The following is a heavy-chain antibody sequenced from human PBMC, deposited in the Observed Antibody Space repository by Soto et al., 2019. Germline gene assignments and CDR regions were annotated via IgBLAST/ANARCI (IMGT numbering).Heavy chain of an antibody. CDR1: GFTFSDYY. CDR3: ARGGQTYYFDD. Sequence: VQLVESGGGLVKPGGSLRLSCAASGFTFSDYYMSWIRQAPGKGLEWVSYISSTGSTTYYADSVRGRFTMSRDNAKRSLYLQVNSLRADDTAVYFCARGGQTYYFDDWGQGTLVTVSS. CDR2: ISSTGSTT. J-gene: IGHJ4*02. V-gene: IGHV3-11*01.